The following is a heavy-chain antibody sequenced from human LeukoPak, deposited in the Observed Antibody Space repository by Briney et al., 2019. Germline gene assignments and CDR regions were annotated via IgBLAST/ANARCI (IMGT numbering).Heavy chain of an antibody. J-gene: IGHJ3*02. CDR2: ISSSGSSI. Sequence: PSETLSLTCTVSGGSISRYYWSWIRQPPGKGLEWVSCISSSGSSIYYADSVKGRFTISRDNAKNSLYLQMNSLRAEDTAVYYCASAGYVSPFDIWGQGTMVTVSS. CDR1: GGSISRYY. V-gene: IGHV3-11*04. D-gene: IGHD2-2*01. CDR3: ASAGYVSPFDI.